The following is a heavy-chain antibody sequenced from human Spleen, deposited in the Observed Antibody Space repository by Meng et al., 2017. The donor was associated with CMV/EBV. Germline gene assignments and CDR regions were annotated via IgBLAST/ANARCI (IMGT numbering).Heavy chain of an antibody. J-gene: IGHJ5*02. D-gene: IGHD2-2*01. CDR1: GFTFAYYG. Sequence: GFTFAYYGMSSVRQAPGKGLEWVSGINWNGGSTGYADSVKGRFTISRDNAKNSLYLQMNSLRAEDTALYYCAVDIVVVPAASNWFDPWGQGTLVTVSS. CDR3: AVDIVVVPAASNWFDP. V-gene: IGHV3-20*03. CDR2: INWNGGST.